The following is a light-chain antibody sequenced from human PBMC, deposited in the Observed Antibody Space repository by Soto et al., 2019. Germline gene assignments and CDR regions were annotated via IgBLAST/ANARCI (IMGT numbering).Light chain of an antibody. CDR2: WAS. Sequence: DIMMTQSPDSLAVSLGERATINCKSSQSVLYSSNNKNYLAWYRQKPGQPPKLLIYWASIRESGVPDRISGSGSGTDFTLTISSLQAEDVAVYYCQQYYSTPPYTFGQGTKLEIK. J-gene: IGKJ2*01. CDR3: QQYYSTPPYT. V-gene: IGKV4-1*01. CDR1: QSVLYSSNNKNY.